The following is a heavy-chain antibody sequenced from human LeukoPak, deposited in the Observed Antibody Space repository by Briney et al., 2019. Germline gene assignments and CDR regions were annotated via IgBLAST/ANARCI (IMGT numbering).Heavy chain of an antibody. D-gene: IGHD4-17*01. J-gene: IGHJ4*02. Sequence: GGSLRLSCAGSGFIFSSHWMIWVRQAPGKGLEWVGNIKQDGSEKYYVDSVKGGFTISRDNTKSSMYLEMNSLRAEDTAVYYCVRYRDGEYDFWGQGSLVTVSS. CDR2: IKQDGSEK. V-gene: IGHV3-7*02. CDR3: VRYRDGEYDF. CDR1: GFIFSSHW.